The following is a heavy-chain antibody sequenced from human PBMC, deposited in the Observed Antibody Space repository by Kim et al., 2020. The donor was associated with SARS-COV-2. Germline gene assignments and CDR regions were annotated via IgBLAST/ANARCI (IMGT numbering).Heavy chain of an antibody. V-gene: IGHV4-39*07. CDR1: GGSISSSSYY. CDR3: ARDLSSWYFGWFDP. Sequence: SETLSLTCTVSGGSISSSSYYWGWIRQPPGKGLEWIGSIYYSGSTYYNPSLKSRVTISVDTSKNQFSLKLSSVTAADTAVYYCARDLSSWYFGWFDPWGQGTLVTVSS. CDR2: IYYSGST. D-gene: IGHD6-13*01. J-gene: IGHJ5*02.